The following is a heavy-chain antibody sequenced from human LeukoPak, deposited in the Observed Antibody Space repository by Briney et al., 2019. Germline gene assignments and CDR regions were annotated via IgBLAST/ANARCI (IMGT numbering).Heavy chain of an antibody. J-gene: IGHJ4*02. CDR2: IFHSGST. Sequence: SETLSLTCAVSGDSISSSNWWTWVRPPPGKGLEWIGEIFHSGSTNYKPSLTSRVSMSVDKSKNQFSLKMTSVTAADTAVYYCARDTYDSSGYTIDYWGQGTLVTVSS. V-gene: IGHV4-4*02. CDR3: ARDTYDSSGYTIDY. CDR1: GDSISSSNW. D-gene: IGHD3-22*01.